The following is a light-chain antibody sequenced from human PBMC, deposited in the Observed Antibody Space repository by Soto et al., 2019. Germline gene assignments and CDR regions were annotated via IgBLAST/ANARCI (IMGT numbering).Light chain of an antibody. CDR2: DAS. Sequence: EIVLTQSPVTLSLSPGERATLSCRASQSIRKNLAWYQQKPGQAPRLLIYDASNRAAGIPARFTGSGSGTDFTLTISSLEPEDFAVYYCQQRSNWRGTFGGGTKVEIK. CDR3: QQRSNWRGT. V-gene: IGKV3-11*01. J-gene: IGKJ4*01. CDR1: QSIRKN.